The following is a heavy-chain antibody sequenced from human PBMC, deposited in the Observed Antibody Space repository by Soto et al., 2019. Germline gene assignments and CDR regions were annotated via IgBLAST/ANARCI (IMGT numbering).Heavy chain of an antibody. CDR1: GGSITSENW. Sequence: SETLSLTCTVSGGSITSENWWSWVRQPPGKGLEWIGEIYHSGSANYNPSLKSRATISLDKSKSQFSLKLTSVTAADKAIYYCVRDRGAVLWNYPKRAPKFDSWGQGIPVTVFS. CDR2: IYHSGSA. D-gene: IGHD3-16*01. V-gene: IGHV4-4*02. J-gene: IGHJ4*02. CDR3: VRDRGAVLWNYPKRAPKFDS.